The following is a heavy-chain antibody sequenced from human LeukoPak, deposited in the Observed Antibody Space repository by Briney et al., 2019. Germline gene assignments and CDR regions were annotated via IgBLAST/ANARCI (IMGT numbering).Heavy chain of an antibody. CDR1: GYTLTELS. D-gene: IGHD1-14*01. Sequence: GASVKVSCKISGYTLTELSMHWVRQAPGKGLEWMGGFHPKDGETIYAQRFQGRVTMTEDTSTDTAYMQLTSLISEDTAVYYCATVSTTNPSDAFDIWGQGTMVTVSS. CDR3: ATVSTTNPSDAFDI. CDR2: FHPKDGET. V-gene: IGHV1-24*01. J-gene: IGHJ3*02.